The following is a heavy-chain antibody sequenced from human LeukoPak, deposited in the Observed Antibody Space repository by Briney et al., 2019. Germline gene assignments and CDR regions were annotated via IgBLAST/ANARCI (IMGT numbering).Heavy chain of an antibody. CDR3: ARQGHYYYDSSGRFDY. V-gene: IGHV4-39*01. D-gene: IGHD3-22*01. CDR1: GGSISSSSYY. Sequence: SETLSLTCTVSGGSISSSSYYWGWIRQPPGKGLEWIGGIYYSGSTYYNPSLKSRVTISVDTSKNQFSLKLSSVTAADTAVYYCARQGHYYYDSSGRFDYWGQGTLVTVSS. J-gene: IGHJ4*02. CDR2: IYYSGST.